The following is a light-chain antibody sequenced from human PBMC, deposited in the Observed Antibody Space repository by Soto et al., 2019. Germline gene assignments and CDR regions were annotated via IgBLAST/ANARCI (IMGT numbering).Light chain of an antibody. CDR2: EVT. CDR1: SSDVGGYDH. CDR3: SSDAGNYNYV. V-gene: IGLV2-8*01. Sequence: LTQPPSASGSPGQSVTIPCTGTSSDVGGYDHVSWYQQHPGKAPKLMIYEVTKRPAGVPDRFSGSKSGNTASLTVSGLQAEDEADYYCSSDAGNYNYVFGTGTKGTVL. J-gene: IGLJ1*01.